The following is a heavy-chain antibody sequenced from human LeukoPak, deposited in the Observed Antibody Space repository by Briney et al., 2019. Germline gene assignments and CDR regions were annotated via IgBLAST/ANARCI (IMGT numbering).Heavy chain of an antibody. D-gene: IGHD3-22*01. CDR1: GYTFTGYY. J-gene: IGHJ5*02. CDR2: INPKSGDT. V-gene: IGHV1-2*02. Sequence: ASVKVSCKASGYTFTGYYIHWVRQAPGQGLEWMGWINPKSGDTNYAQKFHGRVTMTRDTSISTVYMELSSLRSEDTAVYYCARGPPGRVHDSSKKGLFDPWGQGTLVTVSS. CDR3: ARGPPGRVHDSSKKGLFDP.